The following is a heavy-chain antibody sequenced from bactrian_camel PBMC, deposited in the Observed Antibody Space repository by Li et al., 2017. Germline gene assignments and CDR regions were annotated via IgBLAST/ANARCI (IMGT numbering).Heavy chain of an antibody. CDR1: GDIIGRYC. CDR2: IESDGNT. Sequence: HVQLVESGGGSVQVGGSLRLSCVASGDIIGRYCMGWFRQIPDREREGVAGIESDGNTRYSDSVKGRFTISRDNAKNTLQLQMNNLKPADTAPYYCVRARTVVGGTLGNYWGQGSQVTVS. J-gene: IGHJ4*01. CDR3: VRARTVVGGTLGNY. D-gene: IGHD6*01. V-gene: IGHV3S55*01.